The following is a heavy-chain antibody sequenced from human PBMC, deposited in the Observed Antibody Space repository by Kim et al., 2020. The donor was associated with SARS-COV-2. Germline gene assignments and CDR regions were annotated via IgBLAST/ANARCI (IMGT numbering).Heavy chain of an antibody. D-gene: IGHD3-10*01. J-gene: IGHJ4*02. Sequence: GGSLRLSCAASGFTFSSYAMHWVRQAPGKGLEWVAVISYDGSNKYYADSVKGRFTISRDNSKNTLYLQMNSLRAEDTAVYYCARDHKPPQYYYGSGSCFDYWGQGTLVTVSS. CDR2: ISYDGSNK. V-gene: IGHV3-30-3*01. CDR3: ARDHKPPQYYYGSGSCFDY. CDR1: GFTFSSYA.